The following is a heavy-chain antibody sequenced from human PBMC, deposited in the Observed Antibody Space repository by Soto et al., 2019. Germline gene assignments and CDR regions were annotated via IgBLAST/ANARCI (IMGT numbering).Heavy chain of an antibody. V-gene: IGHV1-69*13. CDR1: GGTFSSYA. CDR2: IIPIFGTA. J-gene: IGHJ4*02. Sequence: SVKVSCKASGGTFSSYAISWVRQAPGQGLEWMGGIIPIFGTANYAQKFQGRVTITADESTSTAYMELSSLRSEDTAVYYCARIVYYYDSSGYYYWFYFDYWGQGTLVTVSS. D-gene: IGHD3-22*01. CDR3: ARIVYYYDSSGYYYWFYFDY.